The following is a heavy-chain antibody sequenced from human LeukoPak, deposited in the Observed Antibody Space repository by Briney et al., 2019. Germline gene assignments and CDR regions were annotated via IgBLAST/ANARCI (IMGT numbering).Heavy chain of an antibody. CDR1: GYTFTGYY. CDR3: ARDPITFGGVIVRVDY. Sequence: ASVKVSCKASGYTFTGYYMHWVRQAPGQGLGWMGRINPNSGGTNYAQKFQGRVTMTRDTPISTAYMELSRLRSDDTAVYYCARDPITFGGVIVRVDYWGQGTLVTVSS. V-gene: IGHV1-2*06. J-gene: IGHJ4*02. CDR2: INPNSGGT. D-gene: IGHD3-16*02.